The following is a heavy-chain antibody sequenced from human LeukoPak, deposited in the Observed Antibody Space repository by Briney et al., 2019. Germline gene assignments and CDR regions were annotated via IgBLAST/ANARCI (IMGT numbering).Heavy chain of an antibody. CDR3: ARYSAYYLPD. CDR2: IYHSGST. Sequence: PSETLSLTCAVSGGSISSSNWWSWVRQPPGKGLEWIGEIYHSGSTNSNPSLKSRVTMSVDTSKNQFSLKLSSVTAADTALYYCARYSAYYLPDWGQGTVVTVSS. J-gene: IGHJ4*02. CDR1: GGSISSSNW. D-gene: IGHD3-22*01. V-gene: IGHV4-4*02.